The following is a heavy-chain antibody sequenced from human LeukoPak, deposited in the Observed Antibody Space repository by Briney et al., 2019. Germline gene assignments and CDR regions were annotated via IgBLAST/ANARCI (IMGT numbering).Heavy chain of an antibody. Sequence: GGSLRLSCAASGFTFSSYWMSWVRQAPGKGLVWVSRIDNGGTTTLYADSVRGRFTISRDNAKNSLYLQMNSLRAEDTAVYYCARDGDYYGSGSQGRFYDYWGQGSLVTVSS. J-gene: IGHJ4*02. CDR1: GFTFSSYW. D-gene: IGHD3-10*01. CDR3: ARDGDYYGSGSQGRFYDY. CDR2: IDNGGTTT. V-gene: IGHV3-74*01.